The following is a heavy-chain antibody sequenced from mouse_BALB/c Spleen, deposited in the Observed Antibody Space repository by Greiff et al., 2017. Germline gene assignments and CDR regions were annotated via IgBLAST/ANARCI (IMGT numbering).Heavy chain of an antibody. CDR3: AKRVVAGAMDY. V-gene: IGHV2-6-5*01. CDR2: IWGGGST. CDR1: GFSLTDYG. D-gene: IGHD1-1*01. J-gene: IGHJ4*01. Sequence: QVQLQQSGPGLVAPSQSLSITCTVSGFSLTDYGVSCIRQPPGRDLEWLGVIWGGGSTYYNSALKSRLSISKDNSKRQVFLKMNSLQTDDTAMYCCAKRVVAGAMDYWGQGTSVTVSS.